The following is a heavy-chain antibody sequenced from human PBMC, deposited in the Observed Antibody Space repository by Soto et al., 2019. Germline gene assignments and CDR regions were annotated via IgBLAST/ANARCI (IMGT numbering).Heavy chain of an antibody. J-gene: IGHJ4*02. CDR2: INPFDGSR. CDR1: GYIFTSYY. Sequence: QVQLVQSGAEVKKPGASVKVSCKASGYIFTSYYIHWVRQAPGQGLEWMGWINPFDGSRMFAQSFQGRVTMTRDTSTSTVYMEVSSLRSEDTAVYYCSRVDPGETSPFGHWGQGTLVTVSS. CDR3: SRVDPGETSPFGH. D-gene: IGHD3-10*01. V-gene: IGHV1-46*03.